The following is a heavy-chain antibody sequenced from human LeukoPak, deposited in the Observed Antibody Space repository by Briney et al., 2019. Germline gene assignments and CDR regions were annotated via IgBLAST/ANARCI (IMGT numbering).Heavy chain of an antibody. CDR3: ARRDGDNDRGFDY. J-gene: IGHJ4*02. V-gene: IGHV3-30*07. Sequence: GGSLRLSCAASGFTFSTYAMHWVRQAPGKGLEWVAVISYDGTYKNYADSVKGRFTISRDNSKNTLYLQMNSLRAEDTAVYYCARRDGDNDRGFDYWGQGTLVTVSS. CDR2: ISYDGTYK. D-gene: IGHD4-17*01. CDR1: GFTFSTYA.